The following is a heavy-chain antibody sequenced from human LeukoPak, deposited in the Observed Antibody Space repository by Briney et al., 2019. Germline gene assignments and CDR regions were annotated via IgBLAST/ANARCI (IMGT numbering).Heavy chain of an antibody. CDR1: GGIFSIYA. CDR2: IIPIFGTA. J-gene: IGHJ4*02. CDR3: ATGDYDILTGYYTDYYFDY. Sequence: SVKVSCTASGGIFSIYAISWVRQAPGQGLEWMGGIIPIFGTANYAQKFQGRVTITADESTSTAYMELSSLRSEDTAVYYCATGDYDILTGYYTDYYFDYWGQRTLVTVSS. D-gene: IGHD3-9*01. V-gene: IGHV1-69*13.